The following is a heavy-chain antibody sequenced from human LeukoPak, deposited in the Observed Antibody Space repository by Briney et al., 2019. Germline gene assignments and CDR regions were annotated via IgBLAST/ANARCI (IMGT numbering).Heavy chain of an antibody. CDR2: ISGGGVAI. CDR3: AKDGFDYYDSSGYYYFNY. V-gene: IGHV3-23*01. D-gene: IGHD3-22*01. J-gene: IGHJ4*02. CDR1: GFTFSNHA. Sequence: SGGSLRLSCAASGFTFSNHAMSWVRQAPEKGLQWVSAISGGGVAIYYADSVKGRFTISRDNSKNTLYLQMNSLRAEDTAVYYCAKDGFDYYDSSGYYYFNYWGQGTLVTVSS.